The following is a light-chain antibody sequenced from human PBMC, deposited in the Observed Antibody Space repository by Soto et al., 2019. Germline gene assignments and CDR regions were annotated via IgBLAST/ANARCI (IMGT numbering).Light chain of an antibody. Sequence: QSVLTQPPSVSGAPGQRVTISCTGSSSNIGAGYDVHWYQQLPGTAPKLLIYGNSNRPSGVPDRFSGSKSGTSASLAIPGLQAGDDADYYCQSYDGRLSGYVFGTGTKLTVL. CDR1: SSNIGAGYD. CDR3: QSYDGRLSGYV. J-gene: IGLJ1*01. V-gene: IGLV1-40*01. CDR2: GNS.